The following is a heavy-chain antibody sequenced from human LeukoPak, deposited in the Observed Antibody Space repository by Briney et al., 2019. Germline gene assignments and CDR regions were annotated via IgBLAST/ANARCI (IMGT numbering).Heavy chain of an antibody. V-gene: IGHV4-34*09. CDR3: ARVSTTVVNHYFDY. Sequence: SETLSLTCAVYGGSFSGYYWSWIRQPPGKGLEWIGEINHSGSTNYNPSLKSRVTISVDTSKNQFSLKLGSVTAADTAVYYCARVSTTVVNHYFDYWGQGTLVTVSS. D-gene: IGHD4-23*01. J-gene: IGHJ4*02. CDR2: INHSGST. CDR1: GGSFSGYY.